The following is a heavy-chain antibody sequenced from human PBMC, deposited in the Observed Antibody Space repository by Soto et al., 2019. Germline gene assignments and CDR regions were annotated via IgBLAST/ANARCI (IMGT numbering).Heavy chain of an antibody. V-gene: IGHV3-48*01. J-gene: IGHJ4*02. Sequence: GGSLRLSCAASGFTFSSYSMNWVRQAPGKGLEWVSYISSSSSTIYYADSVKGRFTISRDNAKNSLYLQMISLRAEDTAVYYCARHARGNDVDYWGQGTLVTVSS. CDR2: ISSSSSTI. CDR3: ARHARGNDVDY. CDR1: GFTFSSYS. D-gene: IGHD1-1*01.